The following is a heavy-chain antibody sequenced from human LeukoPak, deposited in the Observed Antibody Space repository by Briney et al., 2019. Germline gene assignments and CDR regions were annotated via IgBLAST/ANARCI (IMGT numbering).Heavy chain of an antibody. J-gene: IGHJ1*01. CDR3: ARHLVLRYFDWSNKWGYFQH. V-gene: IGHV4-34*01. CDR2: INHSGST. D-gene: IGHD3-9*01. Sequence: NPSETLSLTCAVYGGSFSGYYWSWIRQPPGKGLEWIGEINHSGSTNYNPSLKSRVTISVDTSKNQFSLKLSSVTAADTAVYYCARHLVLRYFDWSNKWGYFQHWGQGTLVTVSS. CDR1: GGSFSGYY.